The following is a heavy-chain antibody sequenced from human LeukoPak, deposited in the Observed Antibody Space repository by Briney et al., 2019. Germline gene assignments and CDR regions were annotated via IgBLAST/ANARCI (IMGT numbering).Heavy chain of an antibody. Sequence: PSETLSLTCAVYGVSFSGYYWSWIRQPPGKGLEWIGEINHSGSTNYNPSLKSRVTISVDTSKNQFSLKLSSVTAADTAVYYCARGDPPTRLLWFGELLYYYYGMDVWGQGTTVTVSS. CDR2: INHSGST. D-gene: IGHD3-10*01. CDR1: GVSFSGYY. J-gene: IGHJ6*02. CDR3: ARGDPPTRLLWFGELLYYYYGMDV. V-gene: IGHV4-34*01.